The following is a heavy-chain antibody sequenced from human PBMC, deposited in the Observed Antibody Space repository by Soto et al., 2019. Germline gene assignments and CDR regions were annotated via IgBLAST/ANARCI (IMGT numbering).Heavy chain of an antibody. CDR3: ARGFGNYDFWSGYYRSYFDY. D-gene: IGHD3-3*01. Sequence: SETLSLTCAVYGGSFSGYYWSWIRQPPGKGLEWIGETNHSGSTNYNPSLKSRVTISVDTSKNQFSLKLSSVTAADTAVYYCARGFGNYDFWSGYYRSYFDYWGQGTLVTVSS. V-gene: IGHV4-34*01. J-gene: IGHJ4*02. CDR2: TNHSGST. CDR1: GGSFSGYY.